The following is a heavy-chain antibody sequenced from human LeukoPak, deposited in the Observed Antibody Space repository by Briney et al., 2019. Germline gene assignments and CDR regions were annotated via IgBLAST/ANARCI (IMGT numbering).Heavy chain of an antibody. Sequence: SQTLSLTRAISGDSVSSNNGAWNWIRQSPSRGLEWLGRTYYRSKWYNDYAESMKGRLTIRPDPSKNQFSLQLNSVTREDTPVYYCARDVGTRGWYTFDYWGQGTLVTVSS. CDR2: TYYRSKWYN. V-gene: IGHV6-1*01. J-gene: IGHJ4*02. CDR1: GDSVSSNNGA. D-gene: IGHD6-19*01. CDR3: ARDVGTRGWYTFDY.